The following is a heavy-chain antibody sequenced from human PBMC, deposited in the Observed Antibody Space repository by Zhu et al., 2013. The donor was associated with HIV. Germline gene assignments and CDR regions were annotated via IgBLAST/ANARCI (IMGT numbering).Heavy chain of an antibody. J-gene: IGHJ5*02. D-gene: IGHD3-10*01. Sequence: QVQLVQSGAEVKKPGASVKVSCKASGYTFTSYGISWVRQAPGQGLEWMGWISAYNGNTNYAQKLQGRVTMTTDTSTSTAYMELRSLRSDDTAVYYCARVHTYGSGSYYTLSDFNWFDPWGQGTLVTVSS. V-gene: IGHV1-18*01. CDR1: GYTFTSYG. CDR3: ARVHTYGSGSYYTLSDFNWFDP. CDR2: ISAYNGNT.